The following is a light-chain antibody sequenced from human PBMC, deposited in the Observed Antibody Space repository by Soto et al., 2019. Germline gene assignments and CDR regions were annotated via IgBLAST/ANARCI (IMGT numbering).Light chain of an antibody. J-gene: IGLJ1*01. V-gene: IGLV2-14*03. CDR1: SSKVGGSNY. Sequence: QSVRAQPASVSGSPGQSIPISCHGTSSKVGGSNYVSWYQQYPGKAPKLLISDVSNRPSGVSNRFSGSKSGNTASLTISGLHAEDEADYYCSSYTSNNTHVFGTGTKVTV. CDR2: DVS. CDR3: SSYTSNNTHV.